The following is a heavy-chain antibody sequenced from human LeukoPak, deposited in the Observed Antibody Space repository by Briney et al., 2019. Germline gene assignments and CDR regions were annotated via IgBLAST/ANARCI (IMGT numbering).Heavy chain of an antibody. CDR2: IGGDGDST. CDR3: AKSRGYSYGYGDY. V-gene: IGHV3-43*02. D-gene: IGHD5-18*01. Sequence: GGSLRLSCAASGFKFDDSAMHWVRQAPGKGLEWVSLIGGDGDSTYYADSVKGRFTISRDNSKNSLYLQMNSLRTEDTALYYCAKSRGYSYGYGDYWGQGTLVTVSS. CDR1: GFKFDDSA. J-gene: IGHJ4*02.